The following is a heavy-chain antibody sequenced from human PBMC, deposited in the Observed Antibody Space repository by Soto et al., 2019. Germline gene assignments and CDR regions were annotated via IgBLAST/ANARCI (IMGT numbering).Heavy chain of an antibody. J-gene: IGHJ3*02. V-gene: IGHV1-3*01. CDR1: GYTFTSYA. Sequence: ASVKVSCKASGYTFTSYAMHWVRQAPGQRLEWMGWINAGNGNTKYSQKFQGRVTITRDTSASTAYMELSSLRSEDTAVYYCARDRGRNYDFWSGYYGPHDAFGIWGQGTMVTVSS. CDR3: ARDRGRNYDFWSGYYGPHDAFGI. D-gene: IGHD3-3*01. CDR2: INAGNGNT.